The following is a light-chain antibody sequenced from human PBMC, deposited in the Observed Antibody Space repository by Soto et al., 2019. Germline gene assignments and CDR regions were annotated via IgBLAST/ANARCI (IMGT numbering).Light chain of an antibody. CDR1: SRDLGGYNY. J-gene: IGLJ1*01. CDR2: EVS. V-gene: IGLV2-14*01. Sequence: SVLTHPSSVSWSPGHSITISCPGNSRDLGGYNYVSWYQQHPGNAPKLMIYEVSNRRSWVSNSFSASTYGNTASLTISGLQAEDEADYYCSSYTTSSTFYVFGTGTKVTVL. CDR3: SSYTTSSTFYV.